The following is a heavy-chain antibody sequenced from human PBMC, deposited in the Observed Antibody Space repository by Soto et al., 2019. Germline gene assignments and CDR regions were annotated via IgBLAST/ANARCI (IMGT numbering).Heavy chain of an antibody. CDR3: AKVITGTFYYYDY. D-gene: IGHD1-7*01. Sequence: GGFLRLSCAASGFTFSSYGMHWVRQAPGKGLEWVAVISYDGSNKYYADSVKGRFTISRDNSKNTLYLQMNSLRAEDTAVYYCAKVITGTFYYYDYWGQGTLVHVSS. V-gene: IGHV3-30*18. CDR1: GFTFSSYG. CDR2: ISYDGSNK. J-gene: IGHJ4*02.